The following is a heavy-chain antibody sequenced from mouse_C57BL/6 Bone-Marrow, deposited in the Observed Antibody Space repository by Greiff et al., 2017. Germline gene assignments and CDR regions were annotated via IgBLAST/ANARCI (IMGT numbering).Heavy chain of an antibody. V-gene: IGHV1-69*01. J-gene: IGHJ2*01. D-gene: IGHD1-1*01. Sequence: VQLQQPGAELVMPGASVKLSCKASGYTFTSYWMHWVKQRPGQGLEWIGEIDPSDSYTNYNQKFKGKSTLTVDKSSSTAYMQLSSLTSEDSAVYYCARSITTVVDYWGQGTTPTVSS. CDR3: ARSITTVVDY. CDR1: GYTFTSYW. CDR2: IDPSDSYT.